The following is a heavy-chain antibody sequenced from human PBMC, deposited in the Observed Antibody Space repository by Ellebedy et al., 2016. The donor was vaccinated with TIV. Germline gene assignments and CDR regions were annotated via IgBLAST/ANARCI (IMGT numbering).Heavy chain of an antibody. Sequence: SETLSLXXTVSGGSISSYYWSWIRQPPGKGLEWIGYIYYSGSTNYNPSLKSRVTISVDTSKNQFSLKLSSVTAADTAVYYCARGFGELENWGQGTLVTVSS. CDR3: ARGFGELEN. J-gene: IGHJ4*02. CDR2: IYYSGST. D-gene: IGHD3-10*01. V-gene: IGHV4-59*12. CDR1: GGSISSYY.